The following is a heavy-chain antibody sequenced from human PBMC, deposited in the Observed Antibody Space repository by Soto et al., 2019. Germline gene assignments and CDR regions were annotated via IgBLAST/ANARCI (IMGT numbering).Heavy chain of an antibody. CDR1: GFSLATHGVG. J-gene: IGHJ4*02. CDR2: ISWNDDN. Sequence: QVTLKESGPTLVKPTESLTLTCTFSGFSLATHGVGVGWIRQPPGEALEWLALISWNDDNRYSPSLKSRLTTAEDTSKNQVVLTMANMDPVDTATYCCAHARLLWVGGYFDYWGQGILVTVSS. CDR3: AHARLLWVGGYFDY. V-gene: IGHV2-5*01. D-gene: IGHD3-10*01.